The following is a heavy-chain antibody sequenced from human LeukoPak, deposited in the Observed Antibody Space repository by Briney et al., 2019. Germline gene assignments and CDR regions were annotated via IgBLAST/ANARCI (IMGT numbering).Heavy chain of an antibody. Sequence: SETLSLTCAVYGGSFSGYYWSWIRQPPGKGLEWIGEINHSGSTNYNPSLKSRVTISVDTSKNQFSLKLSSVTAADTAVYYCARGAKRAAAPPNYWGQGTLVTVSS. CDR1: GGSFSGYY. CDR3: ARGAKRAAAPPNY. J-gene: IGHJ4*02. D-gene: IGHD6-13*01. V-gene: IGHV4-34*01. CDR2: INHSGST.